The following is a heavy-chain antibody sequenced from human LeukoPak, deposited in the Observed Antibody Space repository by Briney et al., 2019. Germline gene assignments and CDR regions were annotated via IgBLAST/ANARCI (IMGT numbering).Heavy chain of an antibody. J-gene: IGHJ5*02. CDR1: GGSISTYY. Sequence: SETLSLTCTVSGGSISTYYWSWVRQPPGKGLEWIGYMSYSGSSSYNPSLRRRVTISVDASKKQFSLKLSSVTTADTDVYYCARAWQCMETNWFVPWGQGMLVTVSS. CDR2: MSYSGSS. CDR3: ARAWQCMETNWFVP. V-gene: IGHV4-59*01. D-gene: IGHD6-19*01.